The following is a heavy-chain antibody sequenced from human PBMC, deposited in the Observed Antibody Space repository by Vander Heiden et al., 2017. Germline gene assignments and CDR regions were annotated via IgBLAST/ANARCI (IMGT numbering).Heavy chain of an antibody. D-gene: IGHD6-13*01. Sequence: EVQVVESGGGLVQPGPSLRLSCEPSGSTFDEYAMHLVRQAPGKGLGWVAGISWNSGSIGYADSMKGRFTISRDNAKNSLYLQMNSLRAEDTALYYCAKGARIAAGAIDYWGQGTLVTVSS. CDR1: GSTFDEYA. J-gene: IGHJ4*02. V-gene: IGHV3-9*01. CDR3: AKGARIAAGAIDY. CDR2: ISWNSGSI.